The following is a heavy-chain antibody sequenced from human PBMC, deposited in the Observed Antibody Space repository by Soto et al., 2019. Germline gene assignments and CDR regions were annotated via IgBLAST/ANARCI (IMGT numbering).Heavy chain of an antibody. CDR3: ARGWPRGAFDI. Sequence: EVPLVESGGGLVQPGGSLRLSCAASGFTFSSYDMHWVRQATGKGLEWVSAIGTAGDTYYPGSVKGRFTISRENAKNSLYLQMNSLRAGDTAVYYCARGWPRGAFDIWGQGTMVTVSS. CDR1: GFTFSSYD. V-gene: IGHV3-13*01. J-gene: IGHJ3*02. CDR2: IGTAGDT. D-gene: IGHD6-13*01.